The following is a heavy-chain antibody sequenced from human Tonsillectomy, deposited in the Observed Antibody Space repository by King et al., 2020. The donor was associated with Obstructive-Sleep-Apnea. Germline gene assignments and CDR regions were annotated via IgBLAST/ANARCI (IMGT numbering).Heavy chain of an antibody. CDR3: ARGDGDLGELPAGMNLYYCYGMDV. V-gene: IGHV1-46*03. CDR1: GYTFTSHY. CDR2: INPSGRST. Sequence: QLVQSGAEMKKPGASVKVSCKASGYTFTSHYIHWMRQAPGQGLEWMGIINPSGRSTNYAQKFQGRFTMTRDTSTSTVYMELSSLRSEDTAVYYCARGDGDLGELPAGMNLYYCYGMDVWGQGTTVTVSS. D-gene: IGHD2-2*01. J-gene: IGHJ6*02.